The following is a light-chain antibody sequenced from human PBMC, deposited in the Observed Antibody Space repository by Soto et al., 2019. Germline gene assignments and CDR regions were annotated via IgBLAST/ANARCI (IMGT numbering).Light chain of an antibody. CDR2: DAS. CDR1: QGIGSA. Sequence: AIQLTQSPSSLSASIGDRVTITCRARQGIGSALAWYQQAPGKPPKLLIFDASTLEHGVPSRFSGRGSGTDSTLTISSLQPEDFATYYCLLFNTYPQAFGGGTKVEIK. J-gene: IGKJ4*01. V-gene: IGKV1-13*02. CDR3: LLFNTYPQA.